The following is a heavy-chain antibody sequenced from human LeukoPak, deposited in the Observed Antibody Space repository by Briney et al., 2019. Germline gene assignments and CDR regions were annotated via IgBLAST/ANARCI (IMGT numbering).Heavy chain of an antibody. CDR3: ARDMIVPRYYFDY. J-gene: IGHJ4*02. D-gene: IGHD3-22*01. V-gene: IGHV1-69*13. CDR1: GYTFNTYG. Sequence: SVKVSCKTSGYTFNTYGIAWVRQAPGQGLEWMGGIIPIFGTANYAQKFQGRVTITADGSTSTAYMGLSSLRSEDTAVYYCARDMIVPRYYFDYWGQGTLVTVSS. CDR2: IIPIFGTA.